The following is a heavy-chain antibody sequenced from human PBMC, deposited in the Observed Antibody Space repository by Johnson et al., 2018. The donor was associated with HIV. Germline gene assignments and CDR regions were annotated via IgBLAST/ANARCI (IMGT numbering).Heavy chain of an antibody. CDR3: AKVASGSYYGDAFDI. D-gene: IGHD1-26*01. J-gene: IGHJ3*02. CDR1: GFTFSSYG. V-gene: IGHV3-33*06. Sequence: VQLVESGGGVVQPGRSLRLSCAASGFTFSSYGMHWVRQAPGKGLEWVALLWYDGSNKYYVDSVKGRFTISRDNSKNTLYLQMNSLRAEDTAVYYCAKVASGSYYGDAFDIWGQGTVVTVSS. CDR2: LWYDGSNK.